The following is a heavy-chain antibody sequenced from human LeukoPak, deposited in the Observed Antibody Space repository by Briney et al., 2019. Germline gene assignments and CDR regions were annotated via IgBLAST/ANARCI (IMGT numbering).Heavy chain of an antibody. Sequence: SVKVSCKASGGTFSSYAISWVRQAPGKGLEWMGGIIPIFGTANYAQKFQGRVTITTDESTSTAYMELSSLRSEDTAVYYCARDQRNYPRYYFDYWGQGTLVTVSS. D-gene: IGHD5-24*01. CDR3: ARDQRNYPRYYFDY. J-gene: IGHJ4*02. V-gene: IGHV1-69*05. CDR1: GGTFSSYA. CDR2: IIPIFGTA.